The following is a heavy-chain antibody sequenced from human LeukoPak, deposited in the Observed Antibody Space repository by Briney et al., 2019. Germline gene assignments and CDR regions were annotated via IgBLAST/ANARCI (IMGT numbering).Heavy chain of an antibody. V-gene: IGHV3-66*01. CDR2: IYSGGGT. Sequence: GGSLRLSCAASGFTVSSKYMSWVRQAPGKGLEWVSVIYSGGGTNYAASVKGRFTISRDNSKNTLYLQMNSLRVEDTAVYYCARDSGSGSNYNWYFDLWGRGILVTVSS. D-gene: IGHD3-10*01. J-gene: IGHJ2*01. CDR3: ARDSGSGSNYNWYFDL. CDR1: GFTVSSKY.